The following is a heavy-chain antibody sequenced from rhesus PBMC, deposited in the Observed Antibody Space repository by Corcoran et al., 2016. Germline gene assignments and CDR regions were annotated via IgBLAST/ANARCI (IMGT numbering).Heavy chain of an antibody. V-gene: IGHV4-76*01. CDR2: IYGRSGST. CDR3: ARRRIAAATYYFDY. CDR1: GYSISSGYD. J-gene: IGHJ4*01. D-gene: IGHD6-31*01. Sequence: QVQLQESGPGVVKPSETLSLTCAVSGYSISSGYDWSWIRQPPGKGLEWMRYIYGRSGSTNYNQSLKNRVIISKDTSKNQFSRKLSSVTAADTAVYYCARRRIAAATYYFDYWGQGVLVTVSS.